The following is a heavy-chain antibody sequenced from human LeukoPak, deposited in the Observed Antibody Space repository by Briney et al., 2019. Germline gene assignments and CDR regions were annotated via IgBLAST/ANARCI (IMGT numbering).Heavy chain of an antibody. V-gene: IGHV4-34*01. D-gene: IGHD3-16*02. CDR2: INHSGST. Sequence: SETLSLTCAVYGGSFSGYYWSWIRQPPGKGLEWIGEINHSGSTNYNPSLKSRVTISVDTSKNQFSLKLSSVTAADTAVYYCARRPTNYVWGSYRQTYFDYWGQGTLVTVSS. CDR3: ARRPTNYVWGSYRQTYFDY. CDR1: GGSFSGYY. J-gene: IGHJ4*02.